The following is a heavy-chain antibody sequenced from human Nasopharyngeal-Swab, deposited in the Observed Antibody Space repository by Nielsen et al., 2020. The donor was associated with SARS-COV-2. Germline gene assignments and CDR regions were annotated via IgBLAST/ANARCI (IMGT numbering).Heavy chain of an antibody. V-gene: IGHV2-70*11. D-gene: IGHD2/OR15-2a*01. J-gene: IGHJ4*02. CDR1: GFLLSTSAMC. Sequence: SGPTLAKPTQPLTLTCSFSGFLLSTSAMCVGWIRQPPGKALEWLARIDWDDDKYYSTSLKTRLTISKDTSKNQVVLTMTNMDPVDTATYYCARTPYSTRGLDFDYWGQGTLVTVSS. CDR2: IDWDDDK. CDR3: ARTPYSTRGLDFDY.